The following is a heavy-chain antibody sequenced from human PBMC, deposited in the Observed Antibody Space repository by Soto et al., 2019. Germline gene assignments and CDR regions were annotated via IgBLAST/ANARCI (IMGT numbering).Heavy chain of an antibody. CDR2: FDPEDGET. V-gene: IGHV1-24*01. CDR1: GYTLTELS. J-gene: IGHJ4*02. Sequence: ASVKVSCKVSGYTLTELSMHWVRQAPGKGLEWMGGFDPEDGETIYAQKFQGRVTMTEDTSTDTAYMELSSLRSEDTAVYYCATFARIAVAGIDPTFDYWGQGALVTVSS. CDR3: ATFARIAVAGIDPTFDY. D-gene: IGHD6-19*01.